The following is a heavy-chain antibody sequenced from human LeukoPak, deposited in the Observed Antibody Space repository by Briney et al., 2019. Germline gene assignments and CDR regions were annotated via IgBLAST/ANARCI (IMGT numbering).Heavy chain of an antibody. D-gene: IGHD3-10*01. J-gene: IGHJ5*02. Sequence: SETLSLTCTVSGGSISSYYWSWIRLPAGKGLEWIGRIHTTGGTKYNPSLKSRVTMSVDTSKNQFSLKLNSVTAADTAVYYCARGHGSGYTNWFDPWGQGTLVTVSS. CDR1: GGSISSYY. V-gene: IGHV4-4*07. CDR3: ARGHGSGYTNWFDP. CDR2: IHTTGGT.